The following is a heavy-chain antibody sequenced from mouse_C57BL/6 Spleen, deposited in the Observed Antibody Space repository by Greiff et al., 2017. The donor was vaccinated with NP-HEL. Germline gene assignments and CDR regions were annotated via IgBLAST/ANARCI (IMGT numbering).Heavy chain of an antibody. D-gene: IGHD1-1*01. CDR1: GYTFTSYW. J-gene: IGHJ2*01. V-gene: IGHV1-64*01. Sequence: QVQLKQPGAELVKPGASVKLSCKASGYTFTSYWMHWVKQRPGQGLEWIGMIHPNSGSTNYNEKFKSKATLTVDKSSSTAYMHLSSLTSEDSAVYCCARLTTVVATDYWGQGTTLTVSS. CDR2: IHPNSGST. CDR3: ARLTTVVATDY.